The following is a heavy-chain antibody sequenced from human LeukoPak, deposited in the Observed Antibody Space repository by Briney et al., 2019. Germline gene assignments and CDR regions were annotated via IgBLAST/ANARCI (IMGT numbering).Heavy chain of an antibody. Sequence: SETLSLTCTVSGGSISGYYWSWIRQPPGKGLEWIGYIYYSGTTNYNPSLKSRVTISVDTSKNQFSLKLSSVTTADTAVYYCAREVRSHSSSWYGYYYYYMDVWGKGTTVTVSS. V-gene: IGHV4-59*01. CDR3: AREVRSHSSSWYGYYYYYMDV. D-gene: IGHD6-13*01. CDR2: IYYSGTT. CDR1: GGSISGYY. J-gene: IGHJ6*03.